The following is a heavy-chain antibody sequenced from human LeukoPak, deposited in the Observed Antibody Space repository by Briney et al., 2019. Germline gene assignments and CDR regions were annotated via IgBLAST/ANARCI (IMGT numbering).Heavy chain of an antibody. D-gene: IGHD2-15*01. J-gene: IGHJ5*02. CDR2: IKSKTDGGTT. V-gene: IGHV3-15*01. Sequence: GGSLRLSCAASGFTFSNAWMSWVRQAPGKGLEWVGRIKSKTDGGTTDYAAPVKGRFTISRDDSKNTLYLQMNSLKTEDTAVYYCTTDPDCSGGSCYYDWFDPWGQGTLVTVSS. CDR3: TTDPDCSGGSCYYDWFDP. CDR1: GFTFSNAW.